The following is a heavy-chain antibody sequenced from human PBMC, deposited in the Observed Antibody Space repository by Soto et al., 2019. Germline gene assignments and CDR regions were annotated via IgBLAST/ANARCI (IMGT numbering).Heavy chain of an antibody. CDR3: ARDRNYYGSWSYYYYYYVMDF. J-gene: IGHJ6*02. CDR1: GYTFTGYY. CDR2: INPNSGGT. D-gene: IGHD3-10*01. Sequence: SVKVSCKASGYTFTGYYMHWVRQAPGQGLERMGWINPNSGGTNYAQKFQGWVTMTRDTSISTAYMELSRLRSDDTAVYYCARDRNYYGSWSYYYYYYVMDFWGQGTTVTAP. V-gene: IGHV1-2*04.